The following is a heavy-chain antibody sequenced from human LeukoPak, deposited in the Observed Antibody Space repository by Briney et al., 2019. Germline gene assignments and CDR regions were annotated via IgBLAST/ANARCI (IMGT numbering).Heavy chain of an antibody. CDR1: GYSISSGYY. CDR2: IYHSGST. J-gene: IGHJ3*02. CDR3: AGTMGITIFGVVSDAFDI. D-gene: IGHD3-3*01. V-gene: IGHV4-38-2*01. Sequence: SETLSLTCAVSGYSISSGYYWGWIRQPPGKGLERIGSIYHSGSTYYNPSLKSRVTISVDTSKNQFSLKLSSVTAADTAVYYCAGTMGITIFGVVSDAFDIWGQGTMVTVSS.